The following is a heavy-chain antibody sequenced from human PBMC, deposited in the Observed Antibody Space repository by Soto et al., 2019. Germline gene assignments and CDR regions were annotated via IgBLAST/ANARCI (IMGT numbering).Heavy chain of an antibody. CDR2: MNPNSGNT. V-gene: IGHV1-8*01. D-gene: IGHD2-21*01. J-gene: IGHJ5*02. Sequence: ASVKVSCKASGYTFATYDINWVRQAPGQGLEWMGWMNPNSGNTGYAQKFQGRLTMTRDTALSVAHMELSSLRNEDTAVYYCARSDGYNLNCLDPWGQGTLVTVSS. CDR1: GYTFATYD. CDR3: ARSDGYNLNCLDP.